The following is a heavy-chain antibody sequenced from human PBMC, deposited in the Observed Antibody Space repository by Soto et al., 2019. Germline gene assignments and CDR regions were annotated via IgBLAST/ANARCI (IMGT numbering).Heavy chain of an antibody. D-gene: IGHD2-2*01. CDR3: ARAPTFDIVVVEYYYYYMDV. J-gene: IGHJ6*03. CDR1: GFTFSSYS. V-gene: IGHV3-21*01. CDR2: ISSSSSYI. Sequence: PGGSLRLSCAASGFTFSSYSMNWVRQAPGKGLEWVSSISSSSSYIYYADSVKGRFTISRDNAKNSLYLQMNSLRAEDTAVYYCARAPTFDIVVVEYYYYYMDVWGKGTTVTVS.